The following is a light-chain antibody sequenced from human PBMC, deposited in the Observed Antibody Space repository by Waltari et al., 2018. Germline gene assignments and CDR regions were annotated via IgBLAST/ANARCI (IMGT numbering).Light chain of an antibody. Sequence: ELVLTQSPGTLSLSPGERATLSCRASQNIGRYLVWYQQKPGQPSRLLIYAASTRATGIPDRFIGSGSGTDFSLTIARLEPEDFAVYFCQNHERLPATFGQGTKVEI. CDR3: QNHERLPAT. V-gene: IGKV3-20*01. J-gene: IGKJ1*01. CDR2: AAS. CDR1: QNIGRY.